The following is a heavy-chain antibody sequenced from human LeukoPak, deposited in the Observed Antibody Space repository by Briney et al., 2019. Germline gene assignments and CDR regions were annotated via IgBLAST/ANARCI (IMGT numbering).Heavy chain of an antibody. D-gene: IGHD3-22*01. V-gene: IGHV4-39*07. CDR3: ARDRYYYDSSGSPLDY. CDR1: GGSISSSSYY. Sequence: SETLSLTCTVSGGSISSSSYYWGWIRQPPGKGLEWIGRIYTSGSTNYNPSLKRRVTMSVDTSKNQFSLKLSSVTAADTAVYYCARDRYYYDSSGSPLDYWGQGTLVTVSS. J-gene: IGHJ4*02. CDR2: IYTSGST.